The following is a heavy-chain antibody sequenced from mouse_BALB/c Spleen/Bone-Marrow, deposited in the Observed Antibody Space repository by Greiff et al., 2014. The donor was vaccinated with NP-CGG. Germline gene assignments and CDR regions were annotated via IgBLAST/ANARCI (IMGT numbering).Heavy chain of an antibody. CDR3: ARGPHDDDMDY. Sequence: EVQGVESGGGLVKPEGSLKLSCAASGFTFSDYYMYWVRQTPEKRLEWVATISDGGSYTYYPDSVKGRFTISRDNVKNNLYLQMSSLKSEDTAMYYCARGPHDDDMDYWGQGTSVTVSS. CDR2: ISDGGSYT. J-gene: IGHJ4*01. V-gene: IGHV5-4*02. CDR1: GFTFSDYY. D-gene: IGHD2-3*01.